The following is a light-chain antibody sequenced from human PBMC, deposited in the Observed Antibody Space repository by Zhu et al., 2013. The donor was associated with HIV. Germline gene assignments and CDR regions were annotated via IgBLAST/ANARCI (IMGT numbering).Light chain of an antibody. CDR2: AAS. CDR1: QSVSSN. V-gene: IGKV3-15*01. J-gene: IGKJ4*01. Sequence: EIVMTQSPATLSVSPGDRATLSCRASQSVSSNLAWFQQKPGQAPRLLIYAASTRATGIPARFSGSGYGTEFTLTISSLQSEDFAVYYCQQYHNWPPLTFGGGTKVE. CDR3: QQYHNWPPLT.